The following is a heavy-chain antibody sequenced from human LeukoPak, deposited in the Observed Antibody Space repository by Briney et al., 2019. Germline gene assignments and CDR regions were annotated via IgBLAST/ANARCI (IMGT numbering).Heavy chain of an antibody. CDR2: IESGGVT. J-gene: IGHJ4*02. D-gene: IGHD5-12*01. CDR3: ARASGYSGYAPFDC. V-gene: IGHV3-53*01. CDR1: GFTVSSNY. Sequence: PGGSLRLSCAASGFTVSSNYMTWVRPAPGKGLEWVSVIESGGVTYYADSVKGRFTISRDNSKNTLYLQMNTLRAEDTAVYYCARASGYSGYAPFDCWGQGTLVTVSS.